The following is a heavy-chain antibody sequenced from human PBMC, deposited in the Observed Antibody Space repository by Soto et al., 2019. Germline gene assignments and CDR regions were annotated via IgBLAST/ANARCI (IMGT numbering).Heavy chain of an antibody. D-gene: IGHD2-15*01. Sequence: GGSLRLSCAASGFTFDDYAMHWVRQAPGKGLEWVSGISWNSGSIGYADSVKGRFTISRDNAKNFLYLQMNSLRAEDTALYYCAKDSGCSGGSCYSYYYYYYMDVWGKGTTVTVSS. CDR1: GFTFDDYA. CDR2: ISWNSGSI. J-gene: IGHJ6*03. V-gene: IGHV3-9*01. CDR3: AKDSGCSGGSCYSYYYYYYMDV.